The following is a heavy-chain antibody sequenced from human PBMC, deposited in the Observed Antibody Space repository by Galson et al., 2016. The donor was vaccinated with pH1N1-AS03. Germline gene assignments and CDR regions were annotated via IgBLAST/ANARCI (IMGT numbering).Heavy chain of an antibody. CDR1: GGTFNKYA. Sequence: SVKVSCKASGGTFNKYAITWVRQAPGQGLEWMGGIIPIFGSSDYAQKFQGRATITTDKSTTTAYMELSSLRSEDTAVYYCVRGDGGNNFDYWGQGTLVTVSS. D-gene: IGHD4-23*01. V-gene: IGHV1-69*05. J-gene: IGHJ4*02. CDR3: VRGDGGNNFDY. CDR2: IIPIFGSS.